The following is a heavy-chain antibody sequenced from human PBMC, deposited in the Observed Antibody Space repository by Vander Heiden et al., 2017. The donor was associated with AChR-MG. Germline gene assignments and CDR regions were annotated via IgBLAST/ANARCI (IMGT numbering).Heavy chain of an antibody. D-gene: IGHD3-22*01. CDR1: GFTFSSYS. J-gene: IGHJ5*02. V-gene: IGHV3-21*01. CDR2: ISSSSSYI. CDR3: AREPSKYYYDSSGPNWFDP. Sequence: EVQLVESGGGLVKPGGSLRLSCAASGFTFSSYSMNWVRQAPGKGLEWVSSISSSSSYIYYADSVKGRFTISRDNAKNSLYLQMNSLRAEDTAVYYCAREPSKYYYDSSGPNWFDPWGQGTLVTVSS.